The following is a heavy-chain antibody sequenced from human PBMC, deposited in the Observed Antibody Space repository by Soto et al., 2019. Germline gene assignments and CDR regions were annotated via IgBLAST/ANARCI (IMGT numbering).Heavy chain of an antibody. V-gene: IGHV3-23*01. Sequence: SLRLSCAASGFTISRNAMYWVRQAPGKGLEWISGISERGDTTHYAESVKGRFTISRDTSKNTLYLQLSTLRADDTAVYYCAKDKPGTTSFDYWGQGTLVTVSS. CDR2: ISERGDTT. D-gene: IGHD1-1*01. J-gene: IGHJ4*02. CDR1: GFTISRNA. CDR3: AKDKPGTTSFDY.